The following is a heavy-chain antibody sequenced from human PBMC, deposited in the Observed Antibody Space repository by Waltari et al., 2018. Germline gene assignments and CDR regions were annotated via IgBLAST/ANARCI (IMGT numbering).Heavy chain of an antibody. Sequence: EVQLVESGGGLVQPGGPLRLSCEASGFTFSRYWMSWVRQAPGKGLEWVANIKPDGSETYYVGSVKGRFTISRDNAKNSLYLLLNSLRGEDTAVYYCAREFFMSGGHDWGQGTLVTVSS. CDR3: AREFFMSGGHD. V-gene: IGHV3-7*01. D-gene: IGHD3-3*01. CDR2: IKPDGSET. CDR1: GFTFSRYW. J-gene: IGHJ4*02.